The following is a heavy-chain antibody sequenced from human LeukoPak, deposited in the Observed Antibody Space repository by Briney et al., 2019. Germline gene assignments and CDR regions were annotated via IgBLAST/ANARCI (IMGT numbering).Heavy chain of an antibody. CDR2: INHRGST. CDR1: GGSFSGYY. J-gene: IGHJ4*02. D-gene: IGHD6-13*01. CDR3: ARGLARLPGYSSSWYVEFGY. Sequence: PSETLSLTCAVYGGSFSGYYWSWIRQPPGKGLEWIGEINHRGSTNYNPSLKSRVTISVDTSKNQFSLKLSSVTAADTAVYYCARGLARLPGYSSSWYVEFGYWGQGTLVTVSS. V-gene: IGHV4-34*01.